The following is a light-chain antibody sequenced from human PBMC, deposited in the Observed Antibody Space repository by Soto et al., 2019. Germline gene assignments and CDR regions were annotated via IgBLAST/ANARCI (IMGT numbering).Light chain of an antibody. CDR2: GAS. CDR3: QQYGSSPGFT. J-gene: IGKJ3*01. Sequence: EIVLTQSPGTLSLSPGERATLSCRASQSVSSSYLAWYQQKPGQAPRLLIYGASSRATGIPDRFSGSGSGADFTLTISRLEPEDSAVYYCQQYGSSPGFTFGPGTKGDIK. CDR1: QSVSSSY. V-gene: IGKV3-20*01.